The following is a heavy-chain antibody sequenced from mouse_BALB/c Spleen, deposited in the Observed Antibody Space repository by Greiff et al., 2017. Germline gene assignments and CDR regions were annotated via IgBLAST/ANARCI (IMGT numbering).Heavy chain of an antibody. J-gene: IGHJ2*01. CDR1: GYTFTSYW. CDR2: INPSNGRT. D-gene: IGHD1-2*01. Sequence: QVQLQQPGAELVKPGASVKLSCKASGYTFTSYWMHWVKQRPGQGLEWIGEINPSNGRTNYNEKFKSKATLTVDKSSSTAYMQLSSLTSEDSAVYCCAREGIHYYGFDYWGQGTTLTVSS. CDR3: AREGIHYYGFDY. V-gene: IGHV1S81*02.